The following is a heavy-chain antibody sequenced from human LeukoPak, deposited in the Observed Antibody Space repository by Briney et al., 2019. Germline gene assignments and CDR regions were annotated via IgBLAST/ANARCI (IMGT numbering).Heavy chain of an antibody. J-gene: IGHJ4*02. D-gene: IGHD3-22*01. V-gene: IGHV3-43*02. Sequence: PGGSLRLSCVASGFIFDDYAMHWVRQSPGKGLAWVSLISGDGGRTYYADSVKGRFTLSRDNSKNSLSLQMNSLRAEDTALYFCAKEGEYYYDSSELNMVDYWGQGTLVTVSS. CDR2: ISGDGGRT. CDR1: GFIFDDYA. CDR3: AKEGEYYYDSSELNMVDY.